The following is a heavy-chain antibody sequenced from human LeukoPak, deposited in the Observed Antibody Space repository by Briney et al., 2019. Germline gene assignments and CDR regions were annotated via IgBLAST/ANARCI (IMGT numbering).Heavy chain of an antibody. CDR1: GFTFSSYS. CDR2: ISSSSSYI. J-gene: IGHJ3*02. CDR3: ARDSVAAAGSDAFDI. Sequence: GGSLRLSCAASGFTFSSYSMNWVRQAPGKGLEWVSSISSSSSYIYYADSVKGRFTISRDNAKNSLYLQMNSLRAEDTAVYYCARDSVAAAGSDAFDIWGQGTMVTVSS. D-gene: IGHD6-13*01. V-gene: IGHV3-21*01.